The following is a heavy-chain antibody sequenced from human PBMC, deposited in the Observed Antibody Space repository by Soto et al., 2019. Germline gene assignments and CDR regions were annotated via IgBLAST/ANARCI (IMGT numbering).Heavy chain of an antibody. CDR3: ARNPYSSCLFDP. CDR2: MTPNSGNT. J-gene: IGHJ5*02. D-gene: IGHD6-19*01. CDR1: GYNFIDYD. Sequence: QVQLVQSGAEVKKPGASVKVSCKASGYNFIDYDINWVRQATGQGLEWMGWMTPNSGNTGYAQKFQGRVTLTRDTSVSTAYMELTSLKSEDTAVYYCARNPYSSCLFDPWGQGTLVTVSS. V-gene: IGHV1-8*01.